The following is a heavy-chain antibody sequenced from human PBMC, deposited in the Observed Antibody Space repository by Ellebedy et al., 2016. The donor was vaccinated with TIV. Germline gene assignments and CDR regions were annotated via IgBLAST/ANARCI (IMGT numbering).Heavy chain of an antibody. CDR2: ISSSVTTV. V-gene: IGHV3-11*01. J-gene: IGHJ4*02. CDR1: GFTFSDYY. Sequence: PGGSLRLSCAASGFTFSDYYMSWIRQAPGKGLEWISYISSSVTTVYYTDSVKGRFTISRDNAKNSLYLQMNSLRVEDTDMYYCARVRQGSGGYNFWGQGTLVTVSS. D-gene: IGHD5-12*01. CDR3: ARVRQGSGGYNF.